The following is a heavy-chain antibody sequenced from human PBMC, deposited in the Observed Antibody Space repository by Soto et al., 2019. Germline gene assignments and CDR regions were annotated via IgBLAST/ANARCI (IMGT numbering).Heavy chain of an antibody. CDR2: IYYSGST. Sequence: PSETLSLTCTVSGGSISSGGYYWSWIRQHPGKGLEWIGYIYYSGSTYYNPSLKSRVTISVDTSKNQFSLKLSSVTAADTAVYYCARGWSSSSGCWFGPWGQGTLVTVSS. J-gene: IGHJ5*02. D-gene: IGHD6-6*01. CDR3: ARGWSSSSGCWFGP. V-gene: IGHV4-31*03. CDR1: GGSISSGGYY.